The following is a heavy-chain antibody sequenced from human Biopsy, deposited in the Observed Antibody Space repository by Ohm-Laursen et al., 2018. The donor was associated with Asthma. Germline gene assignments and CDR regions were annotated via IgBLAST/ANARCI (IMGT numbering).Heavy chain of an antibody. CDR2: IYYSGST. Sequence: SETLSLTCAVSGGSISSGGYYWSWIRQHPGKGLEWIGYIYYSGSTYYNPSLKSRVTISVDTSKNQFSLNLSSVTAADTAVYFCARRGGLERYFDYWGQGTLVTVSS. CDR1: GGSISSGGYY. CDR3: ARRGGLERYFDY. D-gene: IGHD3-16*01. V-gene: IGHV4-31*11. J-gene: IGHJ4*02.